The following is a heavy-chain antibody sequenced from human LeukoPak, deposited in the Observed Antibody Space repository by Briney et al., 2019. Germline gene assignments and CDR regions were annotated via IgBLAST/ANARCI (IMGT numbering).Heavy chain of an antibody. D-gene: IGHD3-22*01. Sequence: ASETLSLTCTVFGGSISSYYWSWIRQPPGKGLEWIGYIYYSGSTNYNPSLKSRVTISVDTSKNQFSLKLSSVTAADTAVYYCARGGGTYYYDSSGYPIDYWGQGTLVTVSS. CDR1: GGSISSYY. CDR2: IYYSGST. J-gene: IGHJ4*02. V-gene: IGHV4-59*01. CDR3: ARGGGTYYYDSSGYPIDY.